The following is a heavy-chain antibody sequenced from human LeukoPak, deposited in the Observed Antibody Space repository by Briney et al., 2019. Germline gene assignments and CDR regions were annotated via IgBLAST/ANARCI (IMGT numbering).Heavy chain of an antibody. D-gene: IGHD3-10*01. V-gene: IGHV1-18*01. Sequence: ASVKVSCKASGYTFTSYGISWVRQAPGQGLEWMGWISAYNGNTNYAQKLQGRVTMTTDTSTSTAYMELRSLRSDDTAVYYCARGDTNYGSGSYFGHQYYYMDVWGKGTTVTVSS. CDR1: GYTFTSYG. CDR2: ISAYNGNT. J-gene: IGHJ6*03. CDR3: ARGDTNYGSGSYFGHQYYYMDV.